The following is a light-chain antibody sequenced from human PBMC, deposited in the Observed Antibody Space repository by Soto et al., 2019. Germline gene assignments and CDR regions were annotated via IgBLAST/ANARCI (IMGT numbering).Light chain of an antibody. CDR2: EAS. J-gene: IGLJ3*02. V-gene: IGLV2-23*01. Sequence: QSALTQPASVSGSPGQSITISCTGTNSDVGSYNLVSWYQQHPGKAPKVMIYEASKRPSGLSNRFSGSKSGNTASLTISGLQPEDEADYYCCSYAGSSTWVFGGRTKVTVL. CDR3: CSYAGSSTWV. CDR1: NSDVGSYNL.